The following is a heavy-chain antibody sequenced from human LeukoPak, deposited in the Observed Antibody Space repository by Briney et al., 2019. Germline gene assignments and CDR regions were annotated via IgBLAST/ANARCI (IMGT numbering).Heavy chain of an antibody. D-gene: IGHD3-22*01. J-gene: IGHJ4*02. CDR1: GFTFSSYS. CDR2: ISSSSSYI. Sequence: GGSLRLSCAASGFTFSSYSMNWVRQAPGKGLEWVSSISSSSSYIYYADSVKGRFTIPRDNAKTSLYLQMNSLRAEDTAVYYCARVGRATYYYDSSGYSFDYWGQGTLVTVSS. CDR3: ARVGRATYYYDSSGYSFDY. V-gene: IGHV3-21*01.